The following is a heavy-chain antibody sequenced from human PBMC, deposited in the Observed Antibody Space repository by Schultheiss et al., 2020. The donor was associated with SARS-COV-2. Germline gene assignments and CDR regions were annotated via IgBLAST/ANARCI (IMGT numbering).Heavy chain of an antibody. CDR1: GGSIRGYY. D-gene: IGHD2-2*01. Sequence: SETLSLTCTVSGGSIRGYYWSWIRQPPGKGLEWIDYIYYSGCTNYNPSLKSRVTISVDTSKNQFSLKLSSVTATDTALYYCARRVPGLGFDPWGQGTLVTVSS. J-gene: IGHJ5*02. CDR3: ARRVPGLGFDP. CDR2: IYYSGCT. V-gene: IGHV4-59*01.